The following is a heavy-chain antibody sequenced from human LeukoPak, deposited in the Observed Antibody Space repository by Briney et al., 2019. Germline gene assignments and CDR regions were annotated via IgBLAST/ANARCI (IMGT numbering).Heavy chain of an antibody. Sequence: GGSLRLSCAASGFTVSSNYMSWVRQAPGKGLEWVSVIYSGGSTYYADSVKGRFTISRDNSKNTLYLQMNSPRAEDTAVYYCAREGYDSSAALYYFDYWGQGTLVTVSS. J-gene: IGHJ4*02. CDR3: AREGYDSSAALYYFDY. CDR1: GFTVSSNY. V-gene: IGHV3-66*01. CDR2: IYSGGST. D-gene: IGHD3-22*01.